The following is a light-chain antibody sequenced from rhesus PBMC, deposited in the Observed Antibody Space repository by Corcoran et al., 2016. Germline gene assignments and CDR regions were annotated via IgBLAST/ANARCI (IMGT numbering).Light chain of an antibody. CDR3: LQYTNSPLT. Sequence: DIQMTQSPSSLSASVGDTVTIICRASQTINSWLDWYQQKPGTAPNLLIYKASSLQSGVPSRFSGSGSGTDLTLTISSLQPEDFATYYCLQYTNSPLTFGEGTNVELK. CDR1: QTINSW. CDR2: KAS. V-gene: IGKV1-22*01. J-gene: IGKJ4*01.